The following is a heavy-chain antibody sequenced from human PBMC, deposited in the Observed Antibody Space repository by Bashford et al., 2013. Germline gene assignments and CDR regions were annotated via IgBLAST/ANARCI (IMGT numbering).Heavy chain of an antibody. Sequence: VRQAPGKGLEWVSHISSTSSAIYYADSVKGRFTISRDNAKNSLYLQMNSLEDEDTALYYCARDTGFGGLYYYFPVDVWGQGTTVTVSS. CDR3: ARDTGFGGLYYYFPVDV. D-gene: IGHD3-10*01. CDR2: ISSTSSAI. J-gene: IGHJ6*02. V-gene: IGHV3-48*02.